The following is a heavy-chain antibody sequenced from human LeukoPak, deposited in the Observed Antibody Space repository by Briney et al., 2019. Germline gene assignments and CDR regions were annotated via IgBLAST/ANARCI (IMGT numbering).Heavy chain of an antibody. CDR2: IYYSGST. Sequence: SQTLSLTCTVSGGSISSGGYYWSWIRQHPGKGLEWIGYIYYSGSTYYNPSLRSRVTISVDTSKNQFSLKLSSVTAADTAVYYCASLNFWSGSPTDVWGKGTTVTVSS. V-gene: IGHV4-31*03. J-gene: IGHJ6*04. D-gene: IGHD3-3*01. CDR1: GGSISSGGYY. CDR3: ASLNFWSGSPTDV.